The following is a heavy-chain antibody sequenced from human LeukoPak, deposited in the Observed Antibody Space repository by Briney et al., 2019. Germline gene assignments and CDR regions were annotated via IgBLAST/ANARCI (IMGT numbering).Heavy chain of an antibody. D-gene: IGHD2-2*02. CDR3: VRDREASYCSSATCYNVVDY. J-gene: IGHJ4*02. V-gene: IGHV3-30-3*01. CDR2: ISSDGSNK. CDR1: GFTFSNYA. Sequence: GGSLRLSCAASGFTFSNYAMHWVRLAPGKGLEWVAVISSDGSNKYYADSVKGRFTISRDNSKNTLFLQMNSLRAEDTAVYYCVRDREASYCSSATCYNVVDYWGRGTLVPVSS.